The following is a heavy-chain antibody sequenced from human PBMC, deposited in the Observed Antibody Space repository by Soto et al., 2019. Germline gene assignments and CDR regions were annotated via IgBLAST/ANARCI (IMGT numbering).Heavy chain of an antibody. V-gene: IGHV4-39*01. J-gene: IGHJ4*02. CDR3: ARHQPWLVQPCFDD. CDR2: IHYSGST. D-gene: IGHD6-19*01. Sequence: QLQLQESGPGLVKPSETLSLTCTVSGGSISSSSYYWGWIRQPPGKGLEWIGSIHYSGSTYYNTSLKSRITISVDTSKNQFSLKLSSVTAADTAVYYFARHQPWLVQPCFDDWGQGTMVTVSS. CDR1: GGSISSSSYY.